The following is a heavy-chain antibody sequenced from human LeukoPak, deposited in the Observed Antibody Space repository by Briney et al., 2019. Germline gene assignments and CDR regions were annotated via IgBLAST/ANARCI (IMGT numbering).Heavy chain of an antibody. CDR1: GYTFTRYG. Sequence: ASVTLSCKSSGYTFTRYGNSWVRQAPGQGLERVGWVSAYNGNINYAKKLQGRVTMTTDTSTSTAYMYLRSLRSDAPAVYYCVRVIKPNCGGDCYSAWGQGTLVTV. CDR3: VRVIKPNCGGDCYSA. V-gene: IGHV1-18*01. D-gene: IGHD2-21*02. CDR2: VSAYNGNI. J-gene: IGHJ5*02.